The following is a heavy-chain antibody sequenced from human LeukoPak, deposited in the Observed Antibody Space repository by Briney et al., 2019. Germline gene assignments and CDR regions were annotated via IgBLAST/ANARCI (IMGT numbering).Heavy chain of an antibody. D-gene: IGHD6-13*01. J-gene: IGHJ4*02. V-gene: IGHV1-2*02. CDR3: ARIERGAAAGTPFDY. CDR1: GYTFTDYY. CDR2: INPNSGGT. Sequence: ASVKVSCKASGYTFTDYYMHWVRQAPGQGLEWMGWINPNSGGTNYAQKFQGRVTMTRDTSISTAYMELSRLRSDDTAVYYCARIERGAAAGTPFDYWGQGTLVTVSS.